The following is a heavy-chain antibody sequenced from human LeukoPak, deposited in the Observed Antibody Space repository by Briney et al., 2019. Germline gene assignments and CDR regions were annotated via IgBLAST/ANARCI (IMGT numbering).Heavy chain of an antibody. CDR2: INDDGSAT. V-gene: IGHV3-74*01. Sequence: PGGSLRLSCAASGFTFSSYEMNWVRQVPGKGLVWVSRINDDGSATFYADSVKGRFTISRDNAKNTLFLQMSSLRAEDTAVYFCAREILAPGKTHDYWGQGTLVTVSS. CDR3: AREILAPGKTHDY. CDR1: GFTFSSYE. J-gene: IGHJ4*02.